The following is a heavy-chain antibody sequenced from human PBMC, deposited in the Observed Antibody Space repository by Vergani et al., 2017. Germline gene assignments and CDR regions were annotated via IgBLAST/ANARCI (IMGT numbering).Heavy chain of an antibody. D-gene: IGHD1-14*01. CDR1: GGSISSGSYY. Sequence: QLQLQESGPGLVKPSQTLSLTCTVSGGSISSGSYYWSWIRQPAGKGLEWIGRIYTSGSTNYNPSLKSRVTMSVDTSKNQFSLKLSSVTAADTAVYYCATGGGYWGQGTLVTVSS. CDR3: ATGGGY. V-gene: IGHV4-61*02. J-gene: IGHJ4*02. CDR2: IYTSGST.